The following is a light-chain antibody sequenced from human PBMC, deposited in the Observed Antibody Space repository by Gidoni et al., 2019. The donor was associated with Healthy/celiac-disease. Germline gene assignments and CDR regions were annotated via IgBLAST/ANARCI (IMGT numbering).Light chain of an antibody. J-gene: IGLJ3*02. V-gene: IGLV2-23*03. Sequence: QSALTQPASVSRSPGQSLTMSCTGTSSDVGSYNLVSWYQQHPGKAPKLMIYEGSKRPSGVSTRFSGSKSGNTASLTISGLQAEDESDYYCCSYAGSSTFWVFGGGTKLTVL. CDR3: CSYAGSSTFWV. CDR1: SSDVGSYNL. CDR2: EGS.